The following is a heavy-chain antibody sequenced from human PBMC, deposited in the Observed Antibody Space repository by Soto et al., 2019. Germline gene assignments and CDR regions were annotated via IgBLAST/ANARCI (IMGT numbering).Heavy chain of an antibody. J-gene: IGHJ4*02. V-gene: IGHV3-48*02. Sequence: GVPLRLCCAGSGFIFSDYSMNWVRQFPGKGLEWIAYIDGGSSAIHYTDSVKGRFTISRDNARNSLYLQMNSLRDEDTAVYYCTREGSWGRGTQVTVLL. CDR2: IDGGSSAI. CDR3: TREGS. CDR1: GFIFSDYS.